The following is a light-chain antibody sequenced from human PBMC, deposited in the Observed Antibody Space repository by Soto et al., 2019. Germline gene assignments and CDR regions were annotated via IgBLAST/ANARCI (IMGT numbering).Light chain of an antibody. Sequence: EIVMTQSPTTLSVSPGERATLSCRASQSISSNLAWYQQKPGQAPRLLMFRTSSRATGFPARFSGSGSGTEFNLTISRLEPEDFAVYYCQEYGSSLALTFGGGTKVEI. J-gene: IGKJ4*01. CDR2: RTS. CDR3: QEYGSSLALT. CDR1: QSISSN. V-gene: IGKV3-15*01.